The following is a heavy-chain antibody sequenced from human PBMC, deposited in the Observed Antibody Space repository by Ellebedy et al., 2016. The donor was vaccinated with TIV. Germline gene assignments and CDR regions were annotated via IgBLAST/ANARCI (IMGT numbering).Heavy chain of an antibody. Sequence: GESLKISCAASGFTFSNYWMSWVRQAPGKGLEWVANIKQDGSEKYYVDSVKGRFSTSRDNAKNSLYLQMDSLRAEDTAVYYCAKEIGGGGSYWGQGTLVTVSS. V-gene: IGHV3-7*01. CDR1: GFTFSNYW. J-gene: IGHJ4*02. CDR2: IKQDGSEK. CDR3: AKEIGGGGSY. D-gene: IGHD3-10*01.